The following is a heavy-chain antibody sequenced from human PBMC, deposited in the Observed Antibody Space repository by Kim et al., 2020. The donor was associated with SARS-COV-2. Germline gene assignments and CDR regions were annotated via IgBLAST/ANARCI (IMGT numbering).Heavy chain of an antibody. CDR3: ARGGSGSLDY. J-gene: IGHJ4*02. D-gene: IGHD3-16*01. Sequence: STTYAASVKGRVTISGDNAKNTLYLQMNRLRAEDTAVYYCARGGSGSLDYWGQGTLVTVSS. V-gene: IGHV3-74*01. CDR2: ST.